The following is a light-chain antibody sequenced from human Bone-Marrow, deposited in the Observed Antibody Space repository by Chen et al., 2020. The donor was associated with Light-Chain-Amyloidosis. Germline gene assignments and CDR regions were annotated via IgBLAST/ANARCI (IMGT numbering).Light chain of an antibody. CDR1: QSVSSY. CDR2: DAS. Sequence: EILLTQSPDTLSLSPGERATLSCGASQSVSSYLAWYPQNPGQAPRLLIYDASDRATGLPTRFSGSWSGTDFTLTISSLEPEDFAVYYCQQRSNWITFGQGTRLEIK. J-gene: IGKJ5*01. CDR3: QQRSNWIT. V-gene: IGKV3-11*01.